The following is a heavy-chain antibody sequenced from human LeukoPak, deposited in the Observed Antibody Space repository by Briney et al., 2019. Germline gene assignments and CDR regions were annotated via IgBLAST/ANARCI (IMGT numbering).Heavy chain of an antibody. J-gene: IGHJ4*02. V-gene: IGHV5-51*01. D-gene: IGHD3-9*01. CDR2: IYPGDSDT. CDR1: GYSFTSYW. CDR3: ARHPGRYFDWLPMEYYFDY. Sequence: GEPLKISCKGSGYSFTSYWIGWVRQMPGKGLEWMGIIYPGDSDTRYSPSFQGQVTISADKSISTAYLQWSSLKASDTAMYYCARHPGRYFDWLPMEYYFDYWGQGTLVTVSS.